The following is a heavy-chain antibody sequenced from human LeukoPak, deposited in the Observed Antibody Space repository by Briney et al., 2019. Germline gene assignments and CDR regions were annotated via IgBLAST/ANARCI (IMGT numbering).Heavy chain of an antibody. Sequence: GGSLRLSCVASGFTISGHAMSWVRQAPAKGLEWVSITVAGYSETHYADSVRGRFTISRDDSSNTLSLEMNSLRVDDTGTYYCVKDFCRGGNCPFPFFDSWGQGTLVTVSS. CDR2: TVAGYSET. D-gene: IGHD4-23*01. CDR1: GFTISGHA. V-gene: IGHV3-23*01. J-gene: IGHJ4*02. CDR3: VKDFCRGGNCPFPFFDS.